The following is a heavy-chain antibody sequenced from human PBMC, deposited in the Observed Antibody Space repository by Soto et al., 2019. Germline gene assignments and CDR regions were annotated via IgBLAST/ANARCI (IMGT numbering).Heavy chain of an antibody. CDR3: ARATTRFYYYGMDV. CDR1: GFTFSGYR. V-gene: IGHV4-30-4*08. CDR2: IYYSGST. J-gene: IGHJ6*02. D-gene: IGHD4-17*01. Sequence: LRLSCAASGFTFSGYRMNWIRQPPGKGLEWIGYIYYSGSTYYNPSLKSRVTISVDTSKNQFSLKLSSVTAADTAVYYCARATTRFYYYGMDVWGQGTTVTVSS.